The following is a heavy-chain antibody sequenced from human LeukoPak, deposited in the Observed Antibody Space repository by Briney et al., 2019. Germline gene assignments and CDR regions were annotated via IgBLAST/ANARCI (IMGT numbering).Heavy chain of an antibody. J-gene: IGHJ4*02. Sequence: GGSLRLSCTASGFTFGDYAMSWVRQAPGVGLEWVSAIDGGGGRTWHADSVRSRFTISRDNSKNTLFMQMDSLRGEDTAVYYCAKDFRIGYSAHFDYWGQGAPVTVSS. CDR1: GFTFGDYA. V-gene: IGHV3-23*01. CDR3: AKDFRIGYSAHFDY. D-gene: IGHD2-21*01. CDR2: IDGGGGRT.